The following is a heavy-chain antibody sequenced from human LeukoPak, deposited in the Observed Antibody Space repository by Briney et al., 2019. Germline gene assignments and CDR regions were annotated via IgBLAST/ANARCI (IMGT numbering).Heavy chain of an antibody. Sequence: SETLSLTCTVSGGSISGYYWSWIRQPPGKGLEWIGYIYYSGSTNYNPSLKSRVTISVDTSKNQFSLKLSSVTAADTAVYYCARGLYYYDSSGYQYYFDYWGQGTLVTVSS. CDR2: IYYSGST. CDR3: ARGLYYYDSSGYQYYFDY. CDR1: GGSISGYY. V-gene: IGHV4-59*12. D-gene: IGHD3-22*01. J-gene: IGHJ4*02.